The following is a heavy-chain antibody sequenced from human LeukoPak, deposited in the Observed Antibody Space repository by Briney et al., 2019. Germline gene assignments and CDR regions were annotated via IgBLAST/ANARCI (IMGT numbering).Heavy chain of an antibody. J-gene: IGHJ4*02. D-gene: IGHD3-16*02. V-gene: IGHV3-69-1*02. CDR2: INRRGHT. Sequence: GGSLRLSCAASGFNFNDYTIHWVRQVPGKGLEWVSLINRRGHTYYADSVKGRFTISRDNAKNSLYLQMNSLRAEDTSVYYCARRSRGIGRDFDYWGQGTLVTVSS. CDR1: GFNFNDYT. CDR3: ARRSRGIGRDFDY.